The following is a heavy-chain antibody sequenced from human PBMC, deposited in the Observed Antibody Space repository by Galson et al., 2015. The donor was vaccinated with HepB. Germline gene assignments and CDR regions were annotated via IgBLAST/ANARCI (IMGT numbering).Heavy chain of an antibody. J-gene: IGHJ6*02. V-gene: IGHV3-11*01. CDR1: GFTFSDYY. Sequence: SLRLSCAASGFTFSDYYMSWIRQAPGKGLEWVSYISSSGSTIYYADSVKGRFTISRDNAKNSLYLQMNSLRAEDTAVYYCARGRGGTTVTWRANYYYYGMDVWGQGTTVTVSS. D-gene: IGHD4-11*01. CDR3: ARGRGGTTVTWRANYYYYGMDV. CDR2: ISSSGSTI.